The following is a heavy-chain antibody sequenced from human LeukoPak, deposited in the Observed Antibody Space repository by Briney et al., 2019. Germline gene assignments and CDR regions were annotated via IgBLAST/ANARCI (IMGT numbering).Heavy chain of an antibody. CDR2: INPNSGET. CDR1: GYSFTGYY. J-gene: IGHJ4*02. D-gene: IGHD6-19*01. V-gene: IGHV1-2*02. CDR3: ARVDATSLAVHY. Sequence: ASVKVSCKASGYSFTGYYMHWVRQAPGQGLEWMGWINPNSGETYYAQKFQGRVTMTRDTSISTAYMELSSLTFDDTAVYYCARVDATSLAVHYWGQGTLVTVSS.